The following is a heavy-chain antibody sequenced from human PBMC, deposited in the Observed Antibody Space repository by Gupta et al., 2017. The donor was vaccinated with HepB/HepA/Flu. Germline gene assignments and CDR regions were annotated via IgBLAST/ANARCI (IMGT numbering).Heavy chain of an antibody. D-gene: IGHD3-10*01. CDR3: AREKITMVRGGSIQAPNFDY. CDR1: GFTFSSYA. J-gene: IGHJ4*02. CDR2: ISYDGSNK. Sequence: QVQLVESGGGVVQPGRSLILSCAASGFTFSSYAMHWVRQAPGKGLEWVAVISYDGSNKYYADSVKGRFTISRDNSKNTLYLQRNSLRAEDTAVYYCAREKITMVRGGSIQAPNFDYGGQGTLVTVSS. V-gene: IGHV3-30-3*01.